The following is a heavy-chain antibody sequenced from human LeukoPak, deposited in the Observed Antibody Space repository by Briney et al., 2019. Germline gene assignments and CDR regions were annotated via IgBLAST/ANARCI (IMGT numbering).Heavy chain of an antibody. Sequence: PSETLSLTCTVSGGSISDYYRGWIRQPPGKGLEWIGSIYHSGSTYYNPSLKSRVTISVDTSKNQFSLKLSSVTAADTAVYYCARGRSGSFPLDYWGQGTLVTVSS. CDR3: ARGRSGSFPLDY. V-gene: IGHV4-38-2*02. D-gene: IGHD1-26*01. J-gene: IGHJ4*02. CDR1: GGSISDYY. CDR2: IYHSGST.